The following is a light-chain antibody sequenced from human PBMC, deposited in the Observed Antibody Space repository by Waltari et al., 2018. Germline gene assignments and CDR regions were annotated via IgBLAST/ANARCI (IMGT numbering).Light chain of an antibody. CDR1: SPNLGAGSA. V-gene: IGLV1-40*01. Sequence: QSVLTQPPSVSGAPGQRVTIPCTGSSPNLGAGSAVPRYQQLPGTAPKLLLYGNRNRPSGVPHRFSRSKSVTSASLAITGLQAEDEADYYCQSYDSSLSGGVFGGGTKLTVL. CDR2: GNR. J-gene: IGLJ2*01. CDR3: QSYDSSLSGGV.